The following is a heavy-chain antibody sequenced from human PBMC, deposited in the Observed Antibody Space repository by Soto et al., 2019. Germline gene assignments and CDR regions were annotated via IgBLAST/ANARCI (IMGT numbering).Heavy chain of an antibody. CDR3: ARASGSSPRCFDY. CDR2: ISAYNGST. V-gene: IGHV1-18*01. J-gene: IGHJ4*02. CDR1: GYTFTSYG. D-gene: IGHD1-26*01. Sequence: GASVKVSCKASGYTFTSYGISWVRQAPGQGLEWMGWISAYNGSTNYAQKFQGRVTMTRDTSTSTAYMELSRLRSDDTAVYYCARASGSSPRCFDYWGQGTLVTVSS.